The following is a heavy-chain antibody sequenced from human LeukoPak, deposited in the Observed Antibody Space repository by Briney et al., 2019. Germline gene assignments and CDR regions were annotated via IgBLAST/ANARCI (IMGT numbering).Heavy chain of an antibody. D-gene: IGHD6-19*01. J-gene: IGHJ4*02. CDR1: GGSISSSSYY. CDR2: IYYSGST. V-gene: IGHV4-39*07. Sequence: SETLSLTCTVSGGSISSSSYYWGWIRQPPGKGLEWIGSIYYSGSTYYNPSLKSRVTMSVDTSKNQFSLKLSSVTAADTAVYYCAMIAVAGNPDYFDYWGQGTLVTVSS. CDR3: AMIAVAGNPDYFDY.